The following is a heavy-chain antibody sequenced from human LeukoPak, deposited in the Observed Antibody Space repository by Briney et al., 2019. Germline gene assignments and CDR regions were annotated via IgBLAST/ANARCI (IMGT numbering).Heavy chain of an antibody. V-gene: IGHV3-33*01. D-gene: IGHD6-19*01. CDR1: GFTFSSYG. J-gene: IGHJ4*02. CDR2: IWYDGSNK. Sequence: GGSLRLSCAASGFTFSSYGMHWVRQARGKGLEWVAVIWYDGSNKYYADSVKGRFTISRDNSKNTPYLQMNSLRAEDTAVYYCARDGGWSLDYWGQGTLVTVSS. CDR3: ARDGGWSLDY.